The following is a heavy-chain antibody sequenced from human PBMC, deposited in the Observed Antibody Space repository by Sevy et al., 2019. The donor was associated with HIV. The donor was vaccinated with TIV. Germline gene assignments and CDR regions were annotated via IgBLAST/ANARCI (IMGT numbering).Heavy chain of an antibody. D-gene: IGHD2-2*01. CDR1: GVSISSYY. CDR2: MYYSGIT. CDR3: ARGSSSPDY. J-gene: IGHJ4*02. V-gene: IGHV4-59*01. Sequence: SETLSLTCTVSGVSISSYYWSWIRQSPGKGLEWIGYMYYSGITNYNPSLKSRVTISVDTSKNQFSLKLSSVTAADTAVYYCARGSSSPDYRGQGILVTVSS.